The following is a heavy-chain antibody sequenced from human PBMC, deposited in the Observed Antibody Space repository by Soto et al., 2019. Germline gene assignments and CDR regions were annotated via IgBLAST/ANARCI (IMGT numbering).Heavy chain of an antibody. V-gene: IGHV6-1*01. CDR1: GDSVCSNSAA. J-gene: IGHJ5*02. D-gene: IGHD2-21*01. CDR2: TYYRSKWYN. Sequence: SQTLSLTCAICGDSVCSNSAAWNWIRQSPSRGLEWLGRTYYRSKWYNEYALSVKSRITINPDTSKNQFSLQLNSVTAADAAVYYCAKNAFCVRSSCSSIYGFGPWSQGFLVTVSS. CDR3: AKNAFCVRSSCSSIYGFGP.